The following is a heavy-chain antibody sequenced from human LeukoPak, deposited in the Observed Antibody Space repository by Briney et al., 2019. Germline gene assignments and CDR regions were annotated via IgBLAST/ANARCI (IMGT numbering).Heavy chain of an antibody. CDR2: IYHSGST. J-gene: IGHJ4*02. Sequence: ASETLPLTCTVSGGSINSYYWSWIRQPPGKGLEWIGYIYHSGSTNYNPSLKSRVTISVDTSKNQFSLKLSSVTAADTAVYYCARQGSGGAPPDYWGQGTLVTVSS. V-gene: IGHV4-59*08. CDR1: GGSINSYY. CDR3: ARQGSGGAPPDY. D-gene: IGHD1-1*01.